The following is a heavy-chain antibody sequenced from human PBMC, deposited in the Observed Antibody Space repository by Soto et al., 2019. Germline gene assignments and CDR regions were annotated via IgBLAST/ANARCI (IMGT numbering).Heavy chain of an antibody. Sequence: SETLSLTCTVSGGSISPYFWSWIRQPPGKGLEWIGYIFYSGSINYNPSLTSRFTISVDTSKNQFSLKLSSVTAADTAVYYCARGRYYGSGTPIKYFDLWGRGTLVT. J-gene: IGHJ2*01. D-gene: IGHD3-10*01. CDR3: ARGRYYGSGTPIKYFDL. V-gene: IGHV4-59*01. CDR2: IFYSGSI. CDR1: GGSISPYF.